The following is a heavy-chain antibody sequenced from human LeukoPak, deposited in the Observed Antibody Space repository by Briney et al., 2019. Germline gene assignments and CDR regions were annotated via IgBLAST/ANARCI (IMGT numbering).Heavy chain of an antibody. CDR3: ARCPKGVYYYYMDV. V-gene: IGHV4-59*01. CDR2: TSYSGVT. J-gene: IGHJ6*03. Sequence: SETLSLTCTVSGDSINNYYWSWIRQPPGKGLGWIGYTSYSGVTDYSPSLKSRVTISVDRSKSQFSLTLASVTAADTAVYYCARCPKGVYYYYMDVWGNGTTVTVSS. CDR1: GDSINNYY.